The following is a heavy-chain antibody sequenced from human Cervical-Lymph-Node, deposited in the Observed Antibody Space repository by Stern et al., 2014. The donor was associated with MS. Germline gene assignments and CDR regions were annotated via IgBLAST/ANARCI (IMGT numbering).Heavy chain of an antibody. CDR2: IYHSGST. CDR1: GGSISSSNW. D-gene: IGHD3-10*01. CDR3: ASRRITVSQGWFDP. J-gene: IGHJ5*02. V-gene: IGHV4-4*02. Sequence: QLQLQESGPGLVKPSGTLSLTCAVSGGSISSSNWWSWVRQPPGKGLEWIGEIYHSGSTHSNPSLTSRVTISVDKSKNQFSLKLSSVTAADTAVYYCASRRITVSQGWFDPWGQGTLVTVSS.